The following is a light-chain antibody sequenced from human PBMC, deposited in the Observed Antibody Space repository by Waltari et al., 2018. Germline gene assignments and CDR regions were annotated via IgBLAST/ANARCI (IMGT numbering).Light chain of an antibody. V-gene: IGLV3-19*01. Sequence: SSELTQDPAVSVALGQTVRITCQGASLRRYYASWYQQRPGQAPFLVLYCHDNRPSGIPDRFSGSTSGNTASLTITRAQAEDAGVYYCLSRDSSSTRVFGGGTTLTV. CDR3: LSRDSSSTRV. CDR1: SLRRYY. J-gene: IGLJ3*02. CDR2: CHD.